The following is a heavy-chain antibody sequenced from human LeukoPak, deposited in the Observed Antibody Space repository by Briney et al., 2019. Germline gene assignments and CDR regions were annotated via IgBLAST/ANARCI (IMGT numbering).Heavy chain of an antibody. Sequence: GGSLRLPCAASGFTFSSYAMSWVRQAPGKGLEWVSAISGSGGSTYYADSVKGRFTISRDNSKNTLYLQMNSLRAEDTAVYYCAKGSLTIFGVDRYLDYWGQGTLVTVSS. CDR2: ISGSGGST. D-gene: IGHD3-3*01. V-gene: IGHV3-23*01. J-gene: IGHJ4*02. CDR3: AKGSLTIFGVDRYLDY. CDR1: GFTFSSYA.